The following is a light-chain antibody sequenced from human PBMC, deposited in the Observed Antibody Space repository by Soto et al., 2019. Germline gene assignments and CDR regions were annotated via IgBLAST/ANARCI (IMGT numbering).Light chain of an antibody. J-gene: IGLJ2*01. CDR1: SSNIGAGYD. CDR2: GNS. CDR3: QVWDSTRVQVV. Sequence: QSVLTQPPSVSGAPGQRVTISCTGSSSNIGAGYDVHWYQQLPGTAPKLLIYGNSNRPSGVPDRFSGSKSGDTATLTISRVESGDEADYFCQVWDSTRVQVVFGGGTQLTVL. V-gene: IGLV1-40*01.